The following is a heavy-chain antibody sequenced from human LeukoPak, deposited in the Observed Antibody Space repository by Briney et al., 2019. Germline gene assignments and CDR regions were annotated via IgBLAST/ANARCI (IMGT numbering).Heavy chain of an antibody. V-gene: IGHV3-7*03. CDR2: IRQDGSEK. D-gene: IGHD3-9*01. Sequence: GGSLRLSCAASGFTFSSYWMSWVRQAPGKGLEWVANIRQDGSEKYYVDSVKGRFTISRDNAKNSLYLQMNSLRAEDTAVYYCARVELRYFDWSRYFDYWGQGTLVTVSS. CDR3: ARVELRYFDWSRYFDY. CDR1: GFTFSSYW. J-gene: IGHJ4*02.